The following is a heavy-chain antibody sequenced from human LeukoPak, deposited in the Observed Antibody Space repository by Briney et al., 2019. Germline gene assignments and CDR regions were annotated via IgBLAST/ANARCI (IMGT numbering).Heavy chain of an antibody. V-gene: IGHV4-39*07. D-gene: IGHD5-24*01. Sequence: SSETLSLTCTVSGGSISSSSYSWGWIRQPPGKGLEWIGSIYYRGTTDYNSSLKSRVTISIDTSRNQFSLKLNSVTAADTAVYYCARRRWQHSYNTFDIWGQGTMVTVSS. CDR1: GGSISSSSYS. CDR2: IYYRGTT. J-gene: IGHJ3*02. CDR3: ARRRWQHSYNTFDI.